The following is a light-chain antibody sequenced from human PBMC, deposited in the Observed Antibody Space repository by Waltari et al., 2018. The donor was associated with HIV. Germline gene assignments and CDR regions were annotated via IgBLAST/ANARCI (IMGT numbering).Light chain of an antibody. J-gene: IGLJ1*01. V-gene: IGLV1-40*01. CDR2: GNN. CDR1: SSNIGAGHD. Sequence: QSVLTQPPSVSGAPGQRITISCTGSSSNIGAGHDVHWYQQLPGTAPKLLIYGNNNRPSGIPERFSGSSSGTTVTLTISGVQAEDEADYYCQSADSSGTYVFGTGTKVTVL. CDR3: QSADSSGTYV.